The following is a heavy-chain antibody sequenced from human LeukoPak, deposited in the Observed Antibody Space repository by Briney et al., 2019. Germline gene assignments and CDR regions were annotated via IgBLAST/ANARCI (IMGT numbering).Heavy chain of an antibody. D-gene: IGHD3-22*01. Sequence: QAGGSLRLSCPASAFTFSNYVMSWVRQATGKGLEWVSTISASGERTYHADSVRGRFTISRDNSKNTLHLQMNSLRADDPAVYYCAKAGPGTMTFDAFDIWGQGTVVTVSS. J-gene: IGHJ3*02. CDR3: AKAGPGTMTFDAFDI. CDR1: AFTFSNYV. V-gene: IGHV3-23*01. CDR2: ISASGERT.